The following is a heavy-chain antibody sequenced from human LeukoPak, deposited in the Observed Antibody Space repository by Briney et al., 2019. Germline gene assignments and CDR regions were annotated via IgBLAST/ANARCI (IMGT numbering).Heavy chain of an antibody. D-gene: IGHD5-18*01. Sequence: ASVKVSCKASGYTFTSYGISWVRQAPGQGLEWMGWISAYNGNTNYAQKLQGRVTMTTDTSTSTAYMELRSLRSDDTAAYYCARDREPRVQLWSPDVDYWGQGTLVTVSS. CDR2: ISAYNGNT. CDR1: GYTFTSYG. J-gene: IGHJ4*02. CDR3: ARDREPRVQLWSPDVDY. V-gene: IGHV1-18*01.